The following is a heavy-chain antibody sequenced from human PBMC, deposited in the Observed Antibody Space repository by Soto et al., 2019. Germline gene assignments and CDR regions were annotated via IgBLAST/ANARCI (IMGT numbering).Heavy chain of an antibody. V-gene: IGHV4-59*08. CDR3: ARLGFYYQSLDP. J-gene: IGHJ5*02. CDR1: GGSFIPNY. CDR2: IYYGGTT. D-gene: IGHD2-2*01. Sequence: SETLSLTCTVSGGSFIPNYWAWILQPPGKGLEWIGYIYYGGTTRYNPSLESRVTVSLETSKSQFSLTLSSVTASDTAVYYCARLGFYYQSLDPWGHGTLVTVSS.